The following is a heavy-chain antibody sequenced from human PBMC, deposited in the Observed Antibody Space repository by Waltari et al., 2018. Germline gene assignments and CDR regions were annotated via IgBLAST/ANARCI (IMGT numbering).Heavy chain of an antibody. D-gene: IGHD6-19*01. CDR1: GFTFDDYA. Sequence: EVQLVESGGGLVQPGRSLRLSCAASGFTFDDYAMHWVRQAPGKGLEWVSGIRWNRGDIGFADSVKGRFTISRDNAKNSLYLQMNSLRAEDTALYYCAKAASSGWSLPYYFDYWGQGTLVTVSS. CDR2: IRWNRGDI. J-gene: IGHJ4*02. V-gene: IGHV3-9*01. CDR3: AKAASSGWSLPYYFDY.